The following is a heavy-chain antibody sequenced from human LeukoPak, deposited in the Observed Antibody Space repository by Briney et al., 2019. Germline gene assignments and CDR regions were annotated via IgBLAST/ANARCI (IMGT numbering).Heavy chain of an antibody. J-gene: IGHJ6*02. V-gene: IGHV3-9*01. Sequence: PGRFLRLSCAASGFTFDDYAMHWVRQAPGKGLEWVSGISWNSGSIGYADSVKGRFTISRDNAKNSLYLQMNSLRAEDTALYYCAKGGYSYGRIYYYGMDVWGQGTTVTVSS. CDR3: AKGGYSYGRIYYYGMDV. CDR2: ISWNSGSI. D-gene: IGHD5-18*01. CDR1: GFTFDDYA.